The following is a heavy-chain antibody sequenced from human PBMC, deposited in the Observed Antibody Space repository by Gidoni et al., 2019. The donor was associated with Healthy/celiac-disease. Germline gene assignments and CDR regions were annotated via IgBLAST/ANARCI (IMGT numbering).Heavy chain of an antibody. CDR1: GFPFSSYA. Sequence: EVQLLESGGGLVQPGGSLRLSCAAPGFPFSSYAMSWVRQAPGKGLEWVSAISGSGGSTYYADSVKGRFTISRDNSKNTLYLQMNSLRAEDTAVYYCAKSDSSGYAFDIWGQGTMVTVSS. CDR3: AKSDSSGYAFDI. J-gene: IGHJ3*02. D-gene: IGHD3-22*01. CDR2: ISGSGGST. V-gene: IGHV3-23*01.